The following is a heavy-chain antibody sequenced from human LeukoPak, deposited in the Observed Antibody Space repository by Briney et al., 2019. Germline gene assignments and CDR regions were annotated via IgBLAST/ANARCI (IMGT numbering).Heavy chain of an antibody. CDR3: ARDAVLGAPYTDH. V-gene: IGHV1-18*01. Sequence: ASVKVSCKASGYIFSNYGISWARQAPGQGLEWMGWISDHNGTPNYAQKFEGRVTMTTDISTSTAYMELTSLTSDDAAVYYCARDAVLGAPYTDHWGQGTVDTVSS. D-gene: IGHD3-3*02. CDR2: ISDHNGTP. J-gene: IGHJ5*02. CDR1: GYIFSNYG.